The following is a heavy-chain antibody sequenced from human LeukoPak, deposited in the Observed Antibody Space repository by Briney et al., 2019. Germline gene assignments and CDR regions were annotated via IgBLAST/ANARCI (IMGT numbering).Heavy chain of an antibody. V-gene: IGHV4-59*08. CDR3: AGHSLIRRLTGTSPSARMDV. CDR2: IYTSGRT. CDR1: GGSISGYY. Sequence: SETLSLTCTVSGGSISGYYWSWIRQPPRKGLEWIGDIYTSGRTNYTASLESRVTISVHASKNQFSFKLTSVTATDTAVYFCAGHSLIRRLTGTSPSARMDVWGKGTTVTVSS. D-gene: IGHD1-7*01. J-gene: IGHJ6*03.